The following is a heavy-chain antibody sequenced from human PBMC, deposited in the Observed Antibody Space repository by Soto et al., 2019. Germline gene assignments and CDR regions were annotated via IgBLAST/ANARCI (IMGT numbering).Heavy chain of an antibody. V-gene: IGHV4-4*02. J-gene: IGHJ6*02. CDR1: GFSISNNNW. Sequence: PSETLSLTCAVSGFSISNNNWWTRVRQPPGKGLEWVGDIHHTGITNYSPSLKSRVTISVDNSKNQFSLRLTSVTAADTAVYYCARFSSSGLYYYFGMDVWGQGTTVTVSS. CDR2: IHHTGIT. CDR3: ARFSSSGLYYYFGMDV. D-gene: IGHD6-13*01.